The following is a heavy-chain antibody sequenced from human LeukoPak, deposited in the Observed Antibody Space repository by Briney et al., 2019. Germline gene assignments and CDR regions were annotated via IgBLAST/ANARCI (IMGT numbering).Heavy chain of an antibody. Sequence: GGSLRLSCAASGFTFSSYSMNWVRQAPGKGLEWVSYISSSSSTIYYADSVKGRFTISRHNSKNTLYLQMNGLRAEDTAVYYCARATLSWNDSPQYYFDYWGQGTLVTVSS. CDR1: GFTFSSYS. CDR3: ARATLSWNDSPQYYFDY. CDR2: ISSSSSTI. V-gene: IGHV3-48*01. D-gene: IGHD1-1*01. J-gene: IGHJ4*02.